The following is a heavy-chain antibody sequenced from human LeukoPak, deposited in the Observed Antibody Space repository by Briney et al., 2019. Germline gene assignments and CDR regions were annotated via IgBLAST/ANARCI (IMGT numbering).Heavy chain of an antibody. J-gene: IGHJ4*02. CDR1: GFTFSGSG. Sequence: GGTLRLSCTASGFTFSGSGKHWVRQASAQGQEWVGRIRSKANSYATAYAASVKGRFTISRDDSKNTLYLQMNSLRAEDTAVYYCAKDYFPTNFYFDYWGQGTLVTVSS. V-gene: IGHV3-73*01. D-gene: IGHD3-10*01. CDR2: IRSKANSYAT. CDR3: AKDYFPTNFYFDY.